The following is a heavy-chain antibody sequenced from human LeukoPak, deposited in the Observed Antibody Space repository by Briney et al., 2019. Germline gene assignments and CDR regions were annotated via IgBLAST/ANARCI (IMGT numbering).Heavy chain of an antibody. CDR3: ARDLDYGEKSEDY. J-gene: IGHJ4*02. CDR1: GYTFTGYY. CDR2: INPNSGGT. Sequence: GASVKVSCKASGYTFTGYYMHWVRQAPGQELEWMGWINPNSGGTNYAQKFQGRVTMTRDTSISTAYMELSRLRSEDTAVYYCARDLDYGEKSEDYWGQGTLVTVSS. V-gene: IGHV1-2*02. D-gene: IGHD4/OR15-4a*01.